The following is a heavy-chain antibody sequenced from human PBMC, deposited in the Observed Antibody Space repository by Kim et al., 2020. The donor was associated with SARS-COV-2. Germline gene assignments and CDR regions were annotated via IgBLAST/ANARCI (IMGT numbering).Heavy chain of an antibody. J-gene: IGHJ6*01. CDR1: GFTFGDYG. D-gene: IGHD6-19*01. Sequence: GGSLRLSCAASGFTFGDYGMTWVRQAPGKGLEWVSSITWNGGTPCYADSVEGRSTISRNSDKNFLFLLMNSLRADATALYYCARRRERWLTYYYCYG. CDR3: ARRRERWLTYYYCYG. CDR2: ITWNGGTP. V-gene: IGHV3-20*04.